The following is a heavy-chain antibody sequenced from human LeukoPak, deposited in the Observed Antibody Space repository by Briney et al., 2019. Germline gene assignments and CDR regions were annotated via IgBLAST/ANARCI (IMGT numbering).Heavy chain of an antibody. CDR1: GFTFSSYA. J-gene: IGHJ4*02. V-gene: IGHV3-30*04. D-gene: IGHD6-13*01. CDR2: ISYDGSNK. Sequence: GGSLRLSCAASGFTFSSYAMHWVRQAPGKGLEWVAVISYDGSNKYYADSVKGRFTISRDNSKNTLYLQMNSLRAEDTAVYYCAKGEHELVPVGYRGQGTLVTVSS. CDR3: AKGEHELVPVGY.